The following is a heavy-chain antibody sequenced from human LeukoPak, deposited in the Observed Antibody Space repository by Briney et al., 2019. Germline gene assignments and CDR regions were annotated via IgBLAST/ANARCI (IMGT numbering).Heavy chain of an antibody. V-gene: IGHV4-61*02. Sequence: SQTLSLTCTVSSGSISSGSYYWSWIRQPAGKGLEWIGRIYTSGSTNYNPSLKSRVTISVDTSKNQFSLKLSSVTAADTAVYYCARELSRGYNWFDPWGQGTLVTVSS. CDR3: ARELSRGYNWFDP. CDR1: SGSISSGSYY. CDR2: IYTSGST. J-gene: IGHJ5*02. D-gene: IGHD3-10*01.